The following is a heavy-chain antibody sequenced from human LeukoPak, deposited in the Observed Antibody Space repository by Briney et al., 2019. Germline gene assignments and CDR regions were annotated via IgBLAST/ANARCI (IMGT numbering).Heavy chain of an antibody. J-gene: IGHJ3*02. CDR3: ARGPRATVTTYARFPRPFFDI. D-gene: IGHD4-11*01. CDR2: INHSGST. V-gene: IGHV4-34*01. CDR1: GGSFSGYY. Sequence: PSETLSLTCAVYGGSFSGYYWSWIRQPPGKGLEWIGEINHSGSTNYNPSLKSRVTISVDTSKNQFSLKLSSVTAADTAVYYCARGPRATVTTYARFPRPFFDIWGQGTMVTVSS.